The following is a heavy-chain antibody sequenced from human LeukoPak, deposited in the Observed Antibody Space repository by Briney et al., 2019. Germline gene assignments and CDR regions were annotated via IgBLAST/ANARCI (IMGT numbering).Heavy chain of an antibody. V-gene: IGHV1-2*02. Sequence: ASVKVSCKASGYTFSGYYMHWVRQAPGQGLEGMAWIYPNSGGTKYAQKFQGRVTVTRDTSISTAYMQLSRLKSDDTAVYYCATGRGYSYGFDSWGQGTLVTVSS. D-gene: IGHD5-18*01. CDR3: ATGRGYSYGFDS. CDR1: GYTFSGYY. J-gene: IGHJ4*02. CDR2: IYPNSGGT.